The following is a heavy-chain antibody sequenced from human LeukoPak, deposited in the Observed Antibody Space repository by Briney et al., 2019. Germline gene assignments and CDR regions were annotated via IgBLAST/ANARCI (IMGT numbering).Heavy chain of an antibody. CDR3: AKSPMYYYDSSGYRKVFDY. CDR1: GFSFNNYA. Sequence: GGSLRLSCAAFGFSFNNYAMSWVRQAPGKGLEWVSAISGSGDNTYYADSVKGRFTISRDNSKNTLYLQMNSLRAEDTAVYYCAKSPMYYYDSSGYRKVFDYWGQGTLVTVSS. V-gene: IGHV3-23*01. CDR2: ISGSGDNT. J-gene: IGHJ4*02. D-gene: IGHD3-22*01.